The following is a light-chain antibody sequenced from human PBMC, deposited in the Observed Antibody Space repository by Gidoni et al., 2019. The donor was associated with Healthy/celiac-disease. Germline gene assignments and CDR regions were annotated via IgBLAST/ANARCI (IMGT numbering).Light chain of an antibody. V-gene: IGKV1-5*03. Sequence: DIQMTQSPSTLSASVGDRVTITCRASQSISSWLAWYQQKPGKAPKLLIYTASSLESGVPSRFSGSGSGTEFTLTISSLQPDDFATYYCQQYNSYQWTFGQGTKVEI. CDR1: QSISSW. CDR2: TAS. CDR3: QQYNSYQWT. J-gene: IGKJ1*01.